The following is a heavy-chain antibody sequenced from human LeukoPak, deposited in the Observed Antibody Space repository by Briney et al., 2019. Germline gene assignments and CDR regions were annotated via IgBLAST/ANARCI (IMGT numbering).Heavy chain of an antibody. Sequence: SETLSLTCTVSGGSISSYYWSWIRQPPGKGLEWIGEIYHSGSTNYNPSLKSRVSISVDKSKTQFSLKLSSVIAADTAVYYCARGAESSGYYFDYWGQGTLVTVSS. V-gene: IGHV4-59*12. CDR3: ARGAESSGYYFDY. D-gene: IGHD3-22*01. J-gene: IGHJ4*02. CDR1: GGSISSYY. CDR2: IYHSGST.